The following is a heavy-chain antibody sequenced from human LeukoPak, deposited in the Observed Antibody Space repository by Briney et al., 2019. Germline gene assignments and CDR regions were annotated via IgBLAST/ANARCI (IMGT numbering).Heavy chain of an antibody. CDR2: IYPVDSDT. CDR1: GYSFSSYW. CDR3: ARHGGNYDY. V-gene: IGHV5-51*01. Sequence: PGESLKISCKGSGYSFSSYWIGWVRQMPGKGLEWMGIIYPVDSDTRYSPSFQGQVSISVDKSISTAYLQWSSLKASDTAICYCARHGGNYDYWGQGTLVTVSS. J-gene: IGHJ4*02. D-gene: IGHD1-26*01.